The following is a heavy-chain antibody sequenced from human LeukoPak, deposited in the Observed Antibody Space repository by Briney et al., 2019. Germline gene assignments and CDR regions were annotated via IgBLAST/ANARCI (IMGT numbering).Heavy chain of an antibody. Sequence: SETLSLTCTVSGGSISSYYWSWIRQPPGKGLEWIGYIYYSGSTNYNPSLKSRVTISVDTSKNQFSLKLSSVTAADTAVYYCARDKRNWNNWFDPWGQGTLVTVSS. V-gene: IGHV4-59*12. D-gene: IGHD1-1*01. CDR3: ARDKRNWNNWFDP. J-gene: IGHJ5*02. CDR1: GGSISSYY. CDR2: IYYSGST.